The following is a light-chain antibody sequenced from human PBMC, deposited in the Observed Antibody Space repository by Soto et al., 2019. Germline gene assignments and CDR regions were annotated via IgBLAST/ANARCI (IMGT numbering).Light chain of an antibody. Sequence: EIVLTQSPATVSVSPGERATLSCRASQSVSSNLAWYQQKPGQAPRLLTYGASTRATGIPSRFSGSGSGTEFTLTISSLQPDDFATYYCQQYNGYRWTFGQGTKVDIK. CDR1: QSVSSN. V-gene: IGKV3D-15*01. CDR3: QQYNGYRWT. CDR2: GAS. J-gene: IGKJ1*01.